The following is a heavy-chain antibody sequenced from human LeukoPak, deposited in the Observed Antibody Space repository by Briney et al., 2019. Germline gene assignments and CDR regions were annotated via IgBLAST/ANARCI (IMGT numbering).Heavy chain of an antibody. J-gene: IGHJ4*02. Sequence: SVKVSCKASGGTFSRYAISWVRQAPGQGLEWMGGIIPIFGTANYAQKFQGRVTITTDESTSTAYMELSSLRSEDTAVYYCARAKAEPTTSPFDYWGQGTLVTVSS. CDR3: ARAKAEPTTSPFDY. CDR2: IIPIFGTA. V-gene: IGHV1-69*05. D-gene: IGHD1-14*01. CDR1: GGTFSRYA.